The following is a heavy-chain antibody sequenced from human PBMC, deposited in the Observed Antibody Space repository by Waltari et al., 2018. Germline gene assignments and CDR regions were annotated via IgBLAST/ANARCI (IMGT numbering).Heavy chain of an antibody. Sequence: QVQLQQWGAGLLKPSETLSLTCAVYGGSFSGYYWSWIRQPPGKGLEWIEEMKQSGSTNYNTSLKRRVTISVDTSKNQFSRKLSSVTAADTAVYYCARGLKNSNYYYYMDVWGKGTTVTVSS. J-gene: IGHJ6*03. CDR3: ARGLKNSNYYYYMDV. V-gene: IGHV4-34*01. CDR1: GGSFSGYY. D-gene: IGHD4-4*01. CDR2: MKQSGST.